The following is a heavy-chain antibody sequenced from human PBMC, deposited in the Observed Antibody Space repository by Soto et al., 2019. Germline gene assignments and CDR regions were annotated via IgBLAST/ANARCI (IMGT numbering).Heavy chain of an antibody. CDR2: INPSSGGT. J-gene: IGHJ6*02. D-gene: IGHD3-9*01. CDR3: ALLTYYDILTGYRDYYYYGMDV. Sequence: ASVKVSCKASGYTFTSYYMHWVRQAPGQGLEKMGIINPSSGGTSYAQKLQGRVTMTRGTSTSTAYMELSRLRSDDTAVYYCALLTYYDILTGYRDYYYYGMDVWGQGTTVTVSS. V-gene: IGHV1-2*02. CDR1: GYTFTSYY.